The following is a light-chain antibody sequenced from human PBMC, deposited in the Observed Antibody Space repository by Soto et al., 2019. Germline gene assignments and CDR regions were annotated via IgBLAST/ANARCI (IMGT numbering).Light chain of an antibody. CDR1: QSVLYSSNNKNC. J-gene: IGKJ5*01. V-gene: IGKV4-1*01. Sequence: DIVMTQSPDSLAVSLGERATINCKSSQSVLYSSNNKNCLAWYQQKAGQPPKLLIYWASTRESGVPDRFSGGGSGTDFTLTISSLQAEDVAIYYCQQYYGTPSFGGGTRLEIK. CDR3: QQYYGTPS. CDR2: WAS.